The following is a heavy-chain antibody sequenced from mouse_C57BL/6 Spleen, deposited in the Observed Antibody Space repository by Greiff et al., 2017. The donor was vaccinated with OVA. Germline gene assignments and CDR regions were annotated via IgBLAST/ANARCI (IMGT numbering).Heavy chain of an antibody. Sequence: VQLQQPGAELVMPGASVKLSCKASGYTFISYWMHWVKQRPGQGLEWIGEIDPSDSYTNYNQKFKGKSTLTVDKSSSTAYMQLSSLTSEDSAVYYCATLTFDYWGQGTTLTVSS. V-gene: IGHV1-69*01. D-gene: IGHD4-1*01. CDR3: ATLTFDY. J-gene: IGHJ2*01. CDR2: IDPSDSYT. CDR1: GYTFISYW.